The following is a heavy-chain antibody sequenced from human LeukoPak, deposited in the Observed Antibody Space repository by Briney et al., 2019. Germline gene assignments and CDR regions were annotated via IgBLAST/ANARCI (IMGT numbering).Heavy chain of an antibody. CDR1: GYTFTSYG. Sequence: ASVKVSCKASGYTFTSYGISWVRQAPGQGLEWMGWISAYNGNTNYAQKLQGRVTMTTDTSTSAAYMELRSLRSDDTAVYYCARSGGSLYYYYMDVWGKGTTVTVSS. D-gene: IGHD2-15*01. CDR3: ARSGGSLYYYYMDV. V-gene: IGHV1-18*01. CDR2: ISAYNGNT. J-gene: IGHJ6*03.